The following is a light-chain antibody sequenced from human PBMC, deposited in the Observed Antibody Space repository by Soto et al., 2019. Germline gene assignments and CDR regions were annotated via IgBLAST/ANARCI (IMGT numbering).Light chain of an antibody. CDR3: QQFNSYPP. CDR2: DAS. Sequence: AIQLTQSPSSLSASVGDRVTITCRASQGISSALAWYQQKPGKAPKLLIYDASSLDSGVPSRFSGSGSGTDFTLTISSLQPEDFATYYCQQFNSYPPIGGGTKVEIK. CDR1: QGISSA. V-gene: IGKV1-13*02. J-gene: IGKJ4*01.